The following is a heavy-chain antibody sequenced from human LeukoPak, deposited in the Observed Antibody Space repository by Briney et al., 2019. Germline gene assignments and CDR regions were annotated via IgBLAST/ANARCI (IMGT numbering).Heavy chain of an antibody. Sequence: GGSLRLSCAASGFTVSSNYMSWVRQAPGKGLEWVSVIYSGGSTYYADSVKGRFTISRDNSKNTLYLQMNSLRAEDTAVYYCASTYDYVWAPDYWGQGTLVTVSS. J-gene: IGHJ4*02. CDR3: ASTYDYVWAPDY. CDR2: IYSGGST. CDR1: GFTVSSNY. D-gene: IGHD3-16*01. V-gene: IGHV3-66*01.